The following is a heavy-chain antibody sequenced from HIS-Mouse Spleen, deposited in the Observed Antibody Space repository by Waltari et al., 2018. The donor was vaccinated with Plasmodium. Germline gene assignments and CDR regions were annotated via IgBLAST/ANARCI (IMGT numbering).Heavy chain of an antibody. D-gene: IGHD3-10*01. CDR2: INHSGST. Sequence: VQLQQRGAGLLKPSETLSLTCAVYGGSFSGYYWSWIRQPPGKGLEWIGEINHSGSTNYNPALKSRVTISVDTSKNQFSLKLSSVTAADTAVYYCASSGSGSYYYWGQGTLVTVSS. V-gene: IGHV4-34*01. J-gene: IGHJ4*02. CDR1: GGSFSGYY. CDR3: ASSGSGSYYY.